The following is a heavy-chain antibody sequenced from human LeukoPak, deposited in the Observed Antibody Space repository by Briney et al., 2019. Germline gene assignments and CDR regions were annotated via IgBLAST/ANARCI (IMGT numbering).Heavy chain of an antibody. CDR1: GGTSSSYT. CDR3: ARALVEGSSWYGGFDY. V-gene: IGHV1-69*02. J-gene: IGHJ4*02. Sequence: SVKVSCKASGGTSSSYTISWVRQAPGQGLEWMGRIIPILGIANYAQKFQGRVTITADKSTRTAYMELSSLRSEDTAVYYCARALVEGSSWYGGFDYWGQGTLVTVSS. CDR2: IIPILGIA. D-gene: IGHD6-13*01.